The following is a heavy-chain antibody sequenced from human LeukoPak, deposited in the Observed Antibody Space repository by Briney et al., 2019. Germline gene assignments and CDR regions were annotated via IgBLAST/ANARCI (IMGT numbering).Heavy chain of an antibody. CDR1: GFNFSNYS. CDR3: AKLLMAMVRGVDIDC. D-gene: IGHD3-10*01. Sequence: GGSLRLSCAASGFNFSNYSLNWVRQAPGKGLEWVSSINSGSLFRYYADAVQGRFSISRDNAKNSLYLQMNSLRAEDTAVYYCAKLLMAMVRGVDIDCWGQGTLVTVSS. J-gene: IGHJ4*02. V-gene: IGHV3-21*04. CDR2: INSGSLFR.